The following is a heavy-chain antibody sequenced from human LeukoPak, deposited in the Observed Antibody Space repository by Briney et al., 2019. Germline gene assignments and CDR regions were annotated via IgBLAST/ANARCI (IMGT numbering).Heavy chain of an antibody. CDR1: GFTFSSYS. CDR3: ARAFDY. J-gene: IGHJ4*02. Sequence: PGGSLRLSCAASGFTFSSYSMNWVRQAPGKGLEWVSYISSSGSIYNADSVKGRFTISRDNAKNSLYLQMNSLRAEDTPVYYCARAFDYWGQGTLVAVSS. CDR2: ISSSGSI. V-gene: IGHV3-48*01.